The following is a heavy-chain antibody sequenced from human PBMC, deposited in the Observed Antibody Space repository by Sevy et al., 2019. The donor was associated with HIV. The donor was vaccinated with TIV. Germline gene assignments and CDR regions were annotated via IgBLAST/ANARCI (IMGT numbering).Heavy chain of an antibody. V-gene: IGHV1-46*01. CDR1: GYTFTSYY. CDR2: MNPSGGST. J-gene: IGHJ4*02. D-gene: IGHD3-10*01. CDR3: ARDSKGSFDY. Sequence: VSVKVSCKASGYTFTSYYIHWVRQAPGQGLEWMGRMNPSGGSTSYALRFQDRVTMTRDTSTSTVYMDLSSLRSEDTAVYYCARDSKGSFDYWGQGTLVTVSS.